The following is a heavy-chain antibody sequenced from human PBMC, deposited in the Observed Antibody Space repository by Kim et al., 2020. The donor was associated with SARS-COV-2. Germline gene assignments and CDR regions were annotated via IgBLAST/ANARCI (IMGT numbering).Heavy chain of an antibody. J-gene: IGHJ6*02. Sequence: GGSLRLSCAASGFTFSDYYMSWIRQAPRKGLEWVSYISSSSSYTNYADSVKGRFTISRDNAKNSLYLQMNSLRAEDTAVYYCARVAASSSWYIHYYGMDVWGQGTTVTVSS. CDR2: ISSSSSYT. CDR3: ARVAASSSWYIHYYGMDV. D-gene: IGHD6-13*01. V-gene: IGHV3-11*05. CDR1: GFTFSDYY.